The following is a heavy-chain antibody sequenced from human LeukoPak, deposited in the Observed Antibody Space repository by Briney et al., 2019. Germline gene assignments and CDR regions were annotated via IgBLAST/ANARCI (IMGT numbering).Heavy chain of an antibody. D-gene: IGHD7-27*01. CDR2: IFPGDFDT. CDR1: GYTFTGYW. Sequence: GESLKISCKASGYTFTGYWIGWVRQMPGKGLEWMGIIFPGDFDTRYSPSFQGQVTISADKSISTAYLQWRSLKASDTAMYYCARPQDFGLTGMNAFDIWGQGTMVTVSS. V-gene: IGHV5-51*01. CDR3: ARPQDFGLTGMNAFDI. J-gene: IGHJ3*02.